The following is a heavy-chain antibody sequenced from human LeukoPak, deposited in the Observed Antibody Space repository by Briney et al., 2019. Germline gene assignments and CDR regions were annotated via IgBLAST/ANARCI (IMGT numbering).Heavy chain of an antibody. J-gene: IGHJ4*02. CDR2: IRSKTNNYAT. Sequence: GGSLKLSCAASGFAFSASSMHWVRQASGKGLEWVGRIRSKTNNYATAYAASFKGRFTLSRDDSKNTVYLQLDSLKAEDTAVYYCTRHGESYSDFWTNDFWGQGTLVTVS. V-gene: IGHV3-73*01. D-gene: IGHD3-3*01. CDR3: TRHGESYSDFWTNDF. CDR1: GFAFSASS.